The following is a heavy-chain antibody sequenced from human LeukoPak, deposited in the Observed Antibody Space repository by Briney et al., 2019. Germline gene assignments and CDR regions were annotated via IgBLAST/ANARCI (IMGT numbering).Heavy chain of an antibody. CDR3: AKFYDFDSRGYYSD. V-gene: IGHV3-23*01. CDR2: LSAGTESS. CDR1: GFSIRTFG. D-gene: IGHD3-22*01. Sequence: GGSLRLSCASSGFSIRTFGMTWVRQATGKGLEWVSTLSAGTESSYYADAVKGRFTVSGDYSKNTLYLLMTNMRANDSAVYYCAKFYDFDSRGYYSDWGQGTLVAVSS. J-gene: IGHJ4*02.